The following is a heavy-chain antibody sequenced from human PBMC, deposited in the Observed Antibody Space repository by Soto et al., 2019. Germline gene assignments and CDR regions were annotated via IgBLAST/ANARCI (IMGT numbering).Heavy chain of an antibody. V-gene: IGHV3-30*18. CDR3: AKDISGSQYYGMDV. J-gene: IGHJ6*02. D-gene: IGHD1-26*01. CDR2: ISYDGSNK. Sequence: GGSLRLSCAASGVTFSSYGMHWVRQAPGKGLEWVAVISYDGSNKYYADSVKGRFTISRDNSKNTLYLQMNSLRAEDTAVYYCAKDISGSQYYGMDVWGQGTTVTVSS. CDR1: GVTFSSYG.